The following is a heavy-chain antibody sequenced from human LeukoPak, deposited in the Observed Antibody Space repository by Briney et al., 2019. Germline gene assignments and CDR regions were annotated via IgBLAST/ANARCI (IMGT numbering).Heavy chain of an antibody. CDR3: ARGTRTYYYGSGSHRPSYWFDP. CDR1: GGSFSGYY. D-gene: IGHD3-10*01. V-gene: IGHV4-34*01. CDR2: INHSGST. Sequence: SETLSLTCAVYGGSFSGYYWSWIRQPPGKGLEGMGEINHSGSTNYNPSLKRRVTITVDTTKNQCSLKLSSVTAADTAVYYCARGTRTYYYGSGSHRPSYWFDPWGQGTLVTVSS. J-gene: IGHJ5*02.